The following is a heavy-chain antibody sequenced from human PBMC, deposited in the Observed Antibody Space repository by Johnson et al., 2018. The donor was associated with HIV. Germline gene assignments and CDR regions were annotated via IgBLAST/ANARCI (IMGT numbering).Heavy chain of an antibody. D-gene: IGHD6-13*01. V-gene: IGHV3-13*01. CDR1: GFTFSSYD. CDR3: AKDSSSWTRGAFDI. Sequence: VQLVESGGGLVQPGGSLRLSCAASGFTFSSYDMHWVRQATGKGLEWVSGIGVAGDTYYPGSAKGRFTISRENAKNSLYLQMNSLRAEDTALYYCAKDSSSWTRGAFDIWGQGTMVTVSS. J-gene: IGHJ3*02. CDR2: IGVAGDT.